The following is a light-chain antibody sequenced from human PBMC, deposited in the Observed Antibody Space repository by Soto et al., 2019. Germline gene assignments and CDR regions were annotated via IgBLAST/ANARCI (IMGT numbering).Light chain of an antibody. V-gene: IGKV1-5*03. CDR3: QQYNGYSQWT. CDR1: QSISSW. CDR2: KAS. J-gene: IGKJ1*01. Sequence: DIQMTQSPSTLSASVGDRVTITCRASQSISSWLAWYQQKPGKAPKLLIYKASSLESGVPSRFSGSGSGTEFTLTISSLQPDDFATYYCQQYNGYSQWTFGQGTKVEIK.